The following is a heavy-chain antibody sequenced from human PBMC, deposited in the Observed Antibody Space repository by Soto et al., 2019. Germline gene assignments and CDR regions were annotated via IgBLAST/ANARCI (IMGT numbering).Heavy chain of an antibody. D-gene: IGHD3-10*01. J-gene: IGHJ5*02. CDR3: ARDRGVFLDNWFDP. V-gene: IGHV1-69*13. CDR1: GGTFSSYA. Sequence: ASVKVSCKASGGTFSSYAISWVRHAPGQGLEWMGGIIPIFGTANYAQKFQGRVTITADESTSTLYLQMNSLRAEDTAVYYCARDRGVFLDNWFDPWGQRTLVTVSS. CDR2: IIPIFGTA.